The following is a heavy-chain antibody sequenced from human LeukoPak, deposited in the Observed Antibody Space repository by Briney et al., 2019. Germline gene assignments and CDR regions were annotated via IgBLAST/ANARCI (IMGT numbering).Heavy chain of an antibody. CDR3: ARLDSGDYFFDY. Sequence: TPSETLSLTCTVSGGSISSGSYYWGWIRQPPGKGLEWLGTVFYSGTTYYNPSLKSRVTISVDTSKNQFSLGLRSVTAADTAVYYCARLDSGDYFFDYWGQGTLVTVSS. V-gene: IGHV4-39*01. D-gene: IGHD4-17*01. CDR1: GGSISSGSYY. J-gene: IGHJ4*02. CDR2: VFYSGTT.